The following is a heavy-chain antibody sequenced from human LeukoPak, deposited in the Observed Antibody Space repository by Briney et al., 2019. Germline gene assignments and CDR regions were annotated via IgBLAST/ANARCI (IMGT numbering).Heavy chain of an antibody. V-gene: IGHV3-30*02. CDR3: AKEDCYGSGILISTVSY. CDR1: GFTFSSYG. J-gene: IGHJ4*02. Sequence: PGGSLRLSCAASGFTFSSYGMHWVRQAPGKGLEWVAFIRYDGSNKYYADSVKGRFTISRDNSKNTLYLQMNSLRAEDTAVYYCAKEDCYGSGILISTVSYWGQGTLVTVSS. CDR2: IRYDGSNK. D-gene: IGHD3-10*01.